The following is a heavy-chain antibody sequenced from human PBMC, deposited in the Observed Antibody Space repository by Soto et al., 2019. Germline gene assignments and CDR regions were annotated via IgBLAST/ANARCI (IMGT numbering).Heavy chain of an antibody. V-gene: IGHV4-59*01. J-gene: IGHJ5*02. CDR3: ARSFYP. CDR1: GGSISNYQ. Sequence: ASETLSLTCTVSGGSISNYQWSWVRQPPGKRLEWIGYIYYNGTTSYNPSLKSRVTTSVDMSKNHLSLTLTSVTAADTAVYYCARSFYPWGQGTLVTVSS. D-gene: IGHD3-3*01. CDR2: IYYNGTT.